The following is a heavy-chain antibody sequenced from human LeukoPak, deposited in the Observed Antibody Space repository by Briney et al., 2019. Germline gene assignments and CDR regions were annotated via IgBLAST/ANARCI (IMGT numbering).Heavy chain of an antibody. CDR2: VSYDGCTK. V-gene: IGHV3-30-3*01. CDR1: GFTFSSYA. J-gene: IGHJ4*02. CDR3: ARGQDY. Sequence: PGRSLRLSCAASGFTFSSYAMHWVRQAPGKGLEWVAFVSYDGCTKYYADSVKGRFTVSRDNSKNTLYLQMNSLRAEDTAVYYCARGQDYWGQGTLVTVSS.